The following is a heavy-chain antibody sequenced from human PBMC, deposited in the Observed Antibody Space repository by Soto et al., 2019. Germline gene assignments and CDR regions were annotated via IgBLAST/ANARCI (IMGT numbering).Heavy chain of an antibody. CDR1: GFTFSSYA. D-gene: IGHD3-22*01. CDR2: ISGSGGST. CDR3: ANVIAMDYFDY. V-gene: IGHV3-23*01. J-gene: IGHJ4*02. Sequence: XVCLRLTCAACGFTFSSYAMSWVRQAPGKGLEWVSAISGSGGSTYYADSVKGRFTISRDNSKNTLYLQMNSLRAEDTAVYYCANVIAMDYFDYWGQGTLVTVSS.